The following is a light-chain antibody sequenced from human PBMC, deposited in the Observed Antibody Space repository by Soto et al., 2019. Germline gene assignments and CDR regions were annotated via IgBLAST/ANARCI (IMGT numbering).Light chain of an antibody. J-gene: IGKJ2*01. CDR2: DAS. CDR3: QQYYSPMYT. Sequence: DIQMTQSPSTLSASIGDRVTITCRASQSISSWLAWYQQKPGKAPKLLIYDASGLESGVPSRFSGSGSGTEFTLTITSLQPDDFATYYCQQYYSPMYTFGQGTKLEIK. V-gene: IGKV1-5*01. CDR1: QSISSW.